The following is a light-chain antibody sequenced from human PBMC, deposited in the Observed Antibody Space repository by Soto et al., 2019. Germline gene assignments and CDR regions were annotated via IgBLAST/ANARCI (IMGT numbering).Light chain of an antibody. CDR3: QVWDSSSDHPVV. J-gene: IGLJ2*01. CDR1: NIGSKS. Sequence: SSELTQPPSVSVAPGKTARITCGGNNIGSKSVHWYQQNPGQAPVLVIYYDSDRPSGIPERFSGSNSGNTATLTISRVEAGDEADYYCQVWDSSSDHPVVFGGGTQLTVL. CDR2: YDS. V-gene: IGLV3-21*04.